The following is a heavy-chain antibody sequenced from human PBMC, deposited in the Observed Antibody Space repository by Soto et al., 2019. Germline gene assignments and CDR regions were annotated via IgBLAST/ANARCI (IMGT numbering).Heavy chain of an antibody. CDR2: IYSSGST. CDR1: AGSISNYY. Sequence: SETLSLTCTVSAGSISNYYWNWIRQSPGKGLEWIADIYSSGSTHYNPSLQNRVTISIDTSKNQVSLKVNSVTAADTAVYYCARDHPHSYGVYYFDYWGQGTPVTVSS. D-gene: IGHD5-18*01. J-gene: IGHJ4*02. V-gene: IGHV4-59*01. CDR3: ARDHPHSYGVYYFDY.